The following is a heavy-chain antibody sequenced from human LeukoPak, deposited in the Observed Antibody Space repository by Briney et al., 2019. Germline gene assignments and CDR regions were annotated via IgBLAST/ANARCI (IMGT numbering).Heavy chain of an antibody. J-gene: IGHJ6*02. D-gene: IGHD5-12*01. CDR2: IYYSGSA. CDR1: GGSISSYY. CDR3: ARFTVEYSGYDYYYYGMDV. V-gene: IGHV4-59*01. Sequence: SETLSLTCTVSGGSISSYYWSWIRQPPGMGLEWIGYIYYSGSANYNPSLKSRVTISVDTSKNQFSLKLSSVTAADTAVYYCARFTVEYSGYDYYYYGMDVWGQGTTVTVSS.